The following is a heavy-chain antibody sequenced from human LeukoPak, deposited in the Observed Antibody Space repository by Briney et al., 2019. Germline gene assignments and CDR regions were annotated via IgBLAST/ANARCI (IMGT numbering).Heavy chain of an antibody. CDR1: GFIFPTHA. J-gene: IGHJ4*02. Sequence: GGSLRLSCAASGFIFPTHAMAWVRQAPGKGLEWVSSINGRGISTYYADSVKGRFTISRDNSKNTLYLQMNSLRDDDTAVHHCVREPYYDSRGSFDYWGQGTLVTVSS. CDR3: VREPYYDSRGSFDY. D-gene: IGHD3-22*01. CDR2: INGRGIST. V-gene: IGHV3-23*01.